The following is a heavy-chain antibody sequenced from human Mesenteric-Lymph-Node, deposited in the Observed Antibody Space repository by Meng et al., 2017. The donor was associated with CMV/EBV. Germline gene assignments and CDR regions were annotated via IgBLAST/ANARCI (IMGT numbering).Heavy chain of an antibody. CDR3: AKRTAASGTTLGY. Sequence: ASGKVSCKASGYTFTSFGISWVRQAPGQGLEWMGWINPNSGGTNYAQKFQGRVTMTRDTSISTAYMELSSLRSEDTAVYYCAKRTAASGTTLGYGGQGTLVTVSS. CDR2: INPNSGGT. D-gene: IGHD6-13*01. J-gene: IGHJ4*02. V-gene: IGHV1-2*02. CDR1: GYTFTSFG.